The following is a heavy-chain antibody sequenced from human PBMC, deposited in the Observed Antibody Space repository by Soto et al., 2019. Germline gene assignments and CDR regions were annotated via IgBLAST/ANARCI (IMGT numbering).Heavy chain of an antibody. Sequence: QITLKESGPTLVKPTQTLTLTSTVSGFSLSARGVGVGWIRQPPGKALEWLALIYWSDDKRYTPSLKSRLTITKDTSKNQVVLTMTNMDPVDTATYYCAHSPWGAAPDYWGQGTLVTVSS. CDR2: IYWSDDK. J-gene: IGHJ4*02. D-gene: IGHD3-16*01. CDR1: GFSLSARGVG. V-gene: IGHV2-5*01. CDR3: AHSPWGAAPDY.